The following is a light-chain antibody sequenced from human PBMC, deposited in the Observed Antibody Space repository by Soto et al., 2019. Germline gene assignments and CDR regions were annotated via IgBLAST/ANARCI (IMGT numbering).Light chain of an antibody. CDR1: SSDVGGYNY. CDR3: SSYAGINKRDYV. CDR2: EVS. Sequence: QSALTQPPSASGSPGQSVTISCTGTSSDVGGYNYVSWYQQPPGKAPKLMIYEVSKRPSGVPDRFSGSKSGNTASLTVSGLQAEDEAYYYCSSYAGINKRDYVFGTGTKVTVL. J-gene: IGLJ1*01. V-gene: IGLV2-8*01.